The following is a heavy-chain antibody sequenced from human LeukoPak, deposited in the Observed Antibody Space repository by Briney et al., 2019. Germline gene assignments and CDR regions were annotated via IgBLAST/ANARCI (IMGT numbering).Heavy chain of an antibody. CDR2: ISSSSSYI. V-gene: IGHV3-21*01. CDR3: ARGGYSSSSVDY. CDR1: GFTFSSYS. J-gene: IGHJ4*02. D-gene: IGHD6-6*01. Sequence: PGGSLRLSCAASGFTFSSYSMNWVRQAPGKGLEWDSSISSSSSYIYYADSVKGRFTISRDNAKNSLYLQMNSLRAEDTAVYYCARGGYSSSSVDYWGQGTLVTVSS.